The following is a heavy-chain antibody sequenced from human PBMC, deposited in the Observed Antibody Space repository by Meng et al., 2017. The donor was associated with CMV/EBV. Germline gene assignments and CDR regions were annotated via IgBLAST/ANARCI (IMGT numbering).Heavy chain of an antibody. D-gene: IGHD2-2*02. Sequence: GGSLRLSCAASGFTFSDYYMSWIRQAPGKGLEWVSYISSSGSTIYYADSAKGRFTISRDNAKNSLYLQMNSLRAEDTAVYYCARDIPLARASAAIAPRKIYYGMDVWGQGTTVTVSS. V-gene: IGHV3-11*01. CDR2: ISSSGSTI. J-gene: IGHJ6*02. CDR1: GFTFSDYY. CDR3: ARDIPLARASAAIAPRKIYYGMDV.